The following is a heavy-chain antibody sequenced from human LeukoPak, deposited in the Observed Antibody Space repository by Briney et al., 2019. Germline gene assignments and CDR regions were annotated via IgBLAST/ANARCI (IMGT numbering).Heavy chain of an antibody. CDR3: ARDVSDCSGGSCYSYFDY. V-gene: IGHV1-46*01. CDR2: INPSGGNT. J-gene: IGHJ4*02. CDR1: GYTFTSYY. Sequence: ASVKVSCKASGYTFTSYYMHWVRQAPGRGLGWMGIINPSGGNTSYAQKFQGRVTMTRDTSTSTVYMELSSLRSEDTAVYYCARDVSDCSGGSCYSYFDYWGQGTLVTVSS. D-gene: IGHD2-15*01.